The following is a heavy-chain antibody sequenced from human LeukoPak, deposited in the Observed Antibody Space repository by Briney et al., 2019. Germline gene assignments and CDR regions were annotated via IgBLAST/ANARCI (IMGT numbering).Heavy chain of an antibody. V-gene: IGHV3-30*02. D-gene: IGHD6-19*01. CDR3: AKASWLVGFDY. Sequence: GGSLRLSCAASGFTFSSYGMYWVRQAPGKGLKWVAFIWYDGSNKYYADSVKGRFTISRDNSKNTLYLQMNSLRAEDTAVYYCAKASWLVGFDYWGQGTLVTVSS. CDR2: IWYDGSNK. CDR1: GFTFSSYG. J-gene: IGHJ4*02.